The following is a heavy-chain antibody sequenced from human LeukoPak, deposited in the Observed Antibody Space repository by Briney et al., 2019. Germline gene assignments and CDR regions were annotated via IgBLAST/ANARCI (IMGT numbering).Heavy chain of an antibody. Sequence: PSETLSLTCAVYGGSFSGYYWSWIRQPPGKGLEWIGEINHSGSTNYNPSLKSRVTISVDTSKNQFSLKLSSVTAADTAVYYCARTTRGDTYYYDSSGYYFGTYYSDYWGQGTLVTVSS. V-gene: IGHV4-34*01. CDR3: ARTTRGDTYYYDSSGYYFGTYYSDY. CDR2: INHSGST. CDR1: GGSFSGYY. D-gene: IGHD3-22*01. J-gene: IGHJ4*02.